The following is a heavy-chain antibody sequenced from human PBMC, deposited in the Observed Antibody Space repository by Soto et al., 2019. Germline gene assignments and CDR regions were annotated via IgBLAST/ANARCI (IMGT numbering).Heavy chain of an antibody. D-gene: IGHD2-21*01. J-gene: IGHJ4*02. V-gene: IGHV1-3*01. CDR3: ARSEINYSRFDS. Sequence: ASVKVSCKASGYIFISYALHWVRQAPGQRLEWIGRINAGNGDTKYSQQFHDRVTITRDTSASTAYMEVSSLRSEDTAIYYCARSEINYSRFDSWGQGTLVTVSS. CDR1: GYIFISYA. CDR2: INAGNGDT.